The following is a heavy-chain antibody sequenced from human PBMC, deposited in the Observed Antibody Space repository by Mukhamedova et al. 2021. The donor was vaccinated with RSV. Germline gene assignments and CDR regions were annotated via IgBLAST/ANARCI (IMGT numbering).Heavy chain of an antibody. V-gene: IGHV3-48*02. CDR1: YS. Sequence: YSMNWVRQAPGKGLEWVSYIGSRSTSIKYADSVKGRFTISRHNAKNSLYLQMYSLRDEDTAIYYCARDRDHAFDYWGQGTLVT. D-gene: IGHD1-14*01. J-gene: IGHJ4*02. CDR2: IGSRSTSI. CDR3: ARDRDHAFDY.